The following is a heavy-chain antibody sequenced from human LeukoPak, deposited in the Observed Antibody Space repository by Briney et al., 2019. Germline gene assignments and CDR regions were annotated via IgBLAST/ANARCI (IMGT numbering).Heavy chain of an antibody. CDR1: GYTFTGYY. D-gene: IGHD2/OR15-2a*01. CDR3: ASAFPFTLFPSPT. CDR2: INPNSGGT. Sequence: ASVKVSCKASGYTFTGYYMHWVRQAPGQGLEWVGWINPNSGGTNHAQKFQGRVTMTRDTSISTAYMEVSRLRSDDTAIYYCASAFPFTLFPSPTWGQGTLVTVSS. J-gene: IGHJ5*02. V-gene: IGHV1-2*02.